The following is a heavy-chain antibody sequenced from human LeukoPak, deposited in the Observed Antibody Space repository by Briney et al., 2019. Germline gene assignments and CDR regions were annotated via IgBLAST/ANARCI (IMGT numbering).Heavy chain of an antibody. D-gene: IGHD6-13*01. Sequence: ASVKVSCKASGYTFTGHYIHWVRQAPGQGLEWMGWINPKYAATNYGQRFQGRVTMTRDTSTGTVYMELNTLRSDDTAVYYCARTLYISAAPGGFDYWGQGTLVTVSS. V-gene: IGHV1-2*02. CDR1: GYTFTGHY. CDR3: ARTLYISAAPGGFDY. J-gene: IGHJ4*02. CDR2: INPKYAAT.